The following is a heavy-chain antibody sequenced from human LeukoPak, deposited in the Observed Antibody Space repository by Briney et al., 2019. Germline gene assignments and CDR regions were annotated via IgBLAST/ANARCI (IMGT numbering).Heavy chain of an antibody. CDR2: IIPIFGTA. D-gene: IGHD6-6*01. V-gene: IGHV1-69*01. CDR3: ARDEYSSSPPYYYGMDV. Sequence: SVKVSCKASGGTFSSYAISWVRQASGQGLEWMGGIIPIFGTANYAQKFQGRVTITADESTSTAYMELSSLRSEDTAVYYCARDEYSSSPPYYYGMDVWGQGTTVTVSS. CDR1: GGTFSSYA. J-gene: IGHJ6*02.